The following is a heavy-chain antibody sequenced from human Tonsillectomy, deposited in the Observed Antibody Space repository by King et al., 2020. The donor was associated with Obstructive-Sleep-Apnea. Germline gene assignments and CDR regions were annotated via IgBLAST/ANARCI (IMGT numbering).Heavy chain of an antibody. CDR3: ARPKKVTGGTWYFGS. CDR2: IKTDGSET. Sequence: VQLVESGGDLVQPGGSLTLSCAASGFIFSYYWMTWVRQAPGKGLEWVANIKTDGSETYYVDSVKGRFTISRDNAKNLLYLQMNGLRVEDTALYYCARPKKVTGGTWYFGSWGQGTLVTVSS. J-gene: IGHJ4*02. D-gene: IGHD6-13*01. V-gene: IGHV3-7*03. CDR1: GFIFSYYW.